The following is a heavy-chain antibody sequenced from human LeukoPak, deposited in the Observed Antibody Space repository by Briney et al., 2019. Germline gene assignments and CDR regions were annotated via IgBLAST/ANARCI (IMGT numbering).Heavy chain of an antibody. Sequence: ASVTVSCTASGYTLTDYYMHWVRQAPGQGLEWMGRINPNSGGTNYAQKFQGRVTMTRDTSISTVYMGLSRLRSDDTAVYYCARVGYYESSGYYEYWGQGTLVTVSS. D-gene: IGHD3-22*01. CDR1: GYTLTDYY. CDR2: INPNSGGT. V-gene: IGHV1-2*06. CDR3: ARVGYYESSGYYEY. J-gene: IGHJ4*02.